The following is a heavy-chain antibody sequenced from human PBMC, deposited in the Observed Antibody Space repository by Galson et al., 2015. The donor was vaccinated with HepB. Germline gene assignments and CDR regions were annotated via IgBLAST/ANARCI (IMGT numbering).Heavy chain of an antibody. D-gene: IGHD3-16*02. CDR1: GGTFSSYA. J-gene: IGHJ4*02. CDR3: AGGYDYVWGSYRIDY. V-gene: IGHV1-69*06. CDR2: IIPIFGTA. Sequence: SVKVSCKASGGTFSSYAISWVRQAPGQGLEWMGGIIPIFGTANYAQKFQGRVTITADKSTSTAYMELSSLRSEDTAVYYCAGGYDYVWGSYRIDYWGQGTLVTVSS.